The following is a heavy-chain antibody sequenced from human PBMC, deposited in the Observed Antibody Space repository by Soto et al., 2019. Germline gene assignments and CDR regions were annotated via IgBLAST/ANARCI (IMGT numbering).Heavy chain of an antibody. V-gene: IGHV1-69*01. CDR2: IIPFLRTP. Sequence: QVQLVQSGAELKRPGSSVTLSCKTSGDSFSKFAFSWVLQAPGQGLEWLGGIIPFLRTPSYAQTFRGRVTIIADESTNSVFLELSSLTPDDTAIYFFTRDGKKQMFFSPLAYWGQGTLITVSS. J-gene: IGHJ4*02. CDR3: TRDGKKQMFFSPLAY. D-gene: IGHD2-15*01. CDR1: GDSFSKFA.